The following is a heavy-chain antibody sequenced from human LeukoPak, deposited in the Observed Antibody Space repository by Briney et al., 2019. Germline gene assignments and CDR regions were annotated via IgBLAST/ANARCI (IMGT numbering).Heavy chain of an antibody. CDR1: GFSFSDFD. V-gene: IGHV3-30*02. CDR3: AIIPLGGRFDY. CDR2: IRSDGSDT. Sequence: GGSLRLSCATSGFSFSDFDMQWVRQAPGQGLKWVAFIRSDGSDTYYGDSVKGRFTVSRDNSKKILHLQMNSLRPGDTAVYYCAIIPLGGRFDYWGQGTLVIVSS. J-gene: IGHJ4*02. D-gene: IGHD3-10*01.